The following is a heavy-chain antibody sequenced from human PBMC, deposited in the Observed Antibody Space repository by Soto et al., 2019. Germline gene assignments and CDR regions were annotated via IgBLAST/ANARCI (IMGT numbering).Heavy chain of an antibody. J-gene: IGHJ4*02. Sequence: QVQLVNSGAEVKKPGASVKLSCKASGDTFTSHYIHLVRQAPGQGLEWMGIINPSGGSTSYEQKFKGRVTMTSDTSTSTVYMELSSLGSEATAVYYGARVGISARHVGLLGFDYWGQGTLVTGSS. CDR3: ARVGISARHVGLLGFDY. CDR1: GDTFTSHY. V-gene: IGHV1-46*01. D-gene: IGHD6-6*01. CDR2: INPSGGST.